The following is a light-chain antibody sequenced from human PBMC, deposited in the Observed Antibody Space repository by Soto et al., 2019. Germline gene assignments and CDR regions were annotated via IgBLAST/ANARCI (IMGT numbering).Light chain of an antibody. V-gene: IGLV6-57*03. CDR2: EDN. Sequence: NFMLTQPHSVSESPGKTVTISYTRSSGSIASNYVQWYQLRPGSAPTTVIYEDNQRPSGVPDRFSGSIDSSSNSASLTVSGLKTEDEADYYCQSYDSTNPWVFGGGTKVTVL. J-gene: IGLJ3*02. CDR1: SGSIASNY. CDR3: QSYDSTNPWV.